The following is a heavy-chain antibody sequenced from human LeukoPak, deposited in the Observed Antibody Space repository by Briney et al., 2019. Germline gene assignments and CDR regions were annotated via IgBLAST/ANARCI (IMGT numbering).Heavy chain of an antibody. Sequence: ASVKVSCKASGYTFTSYYMHWVRQAPGQGLEWMGIINPSGGSTSYAQKFQGRVTMTRDTSTSTVYVELSSLRSEDTAVYYCARTYCSSTSCSSFDYWGQGTLVTVSS. CDR1: GYTFTSYY. D-gene: IGHD2-2*01. CDR3: ARTYCSSTSCSSFDY. V-gene: IGHV1-46*03. CDR2: INPSGGST. J-gene: IGHJ4*02.